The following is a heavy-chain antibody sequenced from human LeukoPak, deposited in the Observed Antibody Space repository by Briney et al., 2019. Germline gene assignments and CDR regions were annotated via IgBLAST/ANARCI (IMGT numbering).Heavy chain of an antibody. CDR2: IYYSGST. CDR1: GGSISSYY. V-gene: IGHV4-59*01. D-gene: IGHD5-18*01. Sequence: SETLSLTCTVSGGSISSYYWSWIRQPPGKGLEWIGYIYYSGSTNYSPSLKSRVTISVDTSKNQFSLKLSSVTAADTAVYYCARAGDTADAFDIWGQGTMVTVSS. CDR3: ARAGDTADAFDI. J-gene: IGHJ3*02.